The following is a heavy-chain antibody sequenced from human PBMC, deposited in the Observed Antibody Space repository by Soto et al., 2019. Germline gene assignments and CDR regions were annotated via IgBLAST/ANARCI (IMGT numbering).Heavy chain of an antibody. V-gene: IGHV3-30-3*01. D-gene: IGHD3-3*01. Sequence: PGGSLRLSCAASGFTFSSYAMHWVRQAPGKGLEWVAVISYDGSNKYYADSVKGRFTISRDNSKNTLYLQMNSLRAEDTAVYYCARAGQRITIFGVQDNYYYYGMDVWGQGTTVTVSS. CDR1: GFTFSSYA. CDR2: ISYDGSNK. J-gene: IGHJ6*02. CDR3: ARAGQRITIFGVQDNYYYYGMDV.